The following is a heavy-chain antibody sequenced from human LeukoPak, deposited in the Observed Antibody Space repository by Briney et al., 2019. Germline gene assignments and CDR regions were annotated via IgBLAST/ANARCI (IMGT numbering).Heavy chain of an antibody. CDR3: ASSSILRYFYWLFNCMDV. V-gene: IGHV1-69*06. CDR2: IIPIFGTA. D-gene: IGHD3-9*01. CDR1: GGTFSSYA. J-gene: IGHJ6*04. Sequence: ASVKVSCKASGGTFSSYAISWVRQAPGQGLEWMGGIIPIFGTANSAQKSQGRVTITADKSTSTAYMELSSLRSGDTAVYYCASSSILRYFYWLFNCMDVWGKGTTVTVSS.